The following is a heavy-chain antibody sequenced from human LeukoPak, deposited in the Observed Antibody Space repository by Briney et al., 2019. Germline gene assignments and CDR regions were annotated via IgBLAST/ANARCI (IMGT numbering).Heavy chain of an antibody. V-gene: IGHV4-39*07. CDR1: GDSIRSNNYY. D-gene: IGHD3-16*01. J-gene: IGHJ4*02. Sequence: SETLSLTCTVSGDSIRSNNYYWGWIRQPPGKGLEWIGSIYDTGSTFYNPSLKSRVTISVDASKNQFSLKLSSVTAADTAVYYCARGLRRTVTTFGFEDYWGQGTLVTVSS. CDR2: IYDTGST. CDR3: ARGLRRTVTTFGFEDY.